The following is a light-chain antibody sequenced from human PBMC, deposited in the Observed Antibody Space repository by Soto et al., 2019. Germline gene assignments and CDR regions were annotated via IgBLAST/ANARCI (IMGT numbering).Light chain of an antibody. V-gene: IGKV1-27*01. CDR3: QKYNSAPLFT. CDR2: AAS. J-gene: IGKJ3*01. Sequence: DIQMTQSPSSLSASVGDRVTITCRASQGISNYLAWYQQKPGKVPKLLIYAASTLQSGVPSRFSGGGSGTDFTLTISSLQPEDVATYYCQKYNSAPLFTFGPGTKVDIK. CDR1: QGISNY.